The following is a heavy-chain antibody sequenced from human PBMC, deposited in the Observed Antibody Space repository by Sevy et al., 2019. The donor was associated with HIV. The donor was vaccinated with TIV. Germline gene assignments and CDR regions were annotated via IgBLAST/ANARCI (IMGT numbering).Heavy chain of an antibody. CDR1: GGSITSLY. J-gene: IGHJ4*02. Sequence: SETLSLTCTVSGGSITSLYWNWIQQPPGKGLEWIANIYYNGHINYNPSLKSRFTLSLDTSKNQFSLRLSSVTAADTAMYYCAGENAWGRGYSWGQGTLVTVSS. CDR2: IYYNGHI. D-gene: IGHD1-26*01. CDR3: AGENAWGRGYS. V-gene: IGHV4-59*08.